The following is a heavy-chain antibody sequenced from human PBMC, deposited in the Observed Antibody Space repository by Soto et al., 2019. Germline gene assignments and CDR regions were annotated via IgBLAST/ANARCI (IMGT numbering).Heavy chain of an antibody. J-gene: IGHJ5*02. Sequence: PSETLSLTCAVYGGSFSGYYWSWIRQPPGKGLEWIGEINHSGSTNYNPSLKSRVTISVDTSKNQFSLKLSSVTAADTAVYYCARVFLVVNWFDPWGQGTLVTV. CDR2: INHSGST. D-gene: IGHD3-22*01. CDR1: GGSFSGYY. V-gene: IGHV4-34*01. CDR3: ARVFLVVNWFDP.